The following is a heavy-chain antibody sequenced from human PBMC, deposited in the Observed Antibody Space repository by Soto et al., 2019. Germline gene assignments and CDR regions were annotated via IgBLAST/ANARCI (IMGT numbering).Heavy chain of an antibody. CDR3: ARDPPERIAAAGTGAFDI. CDR1: GFTFSDYY. CDR2: ISSSGSTI. J-gene: IGHJ3*02. D-gene: IGHD6-13*01. Sequence: GGSLRLSCAASGFTFSDYYMSWIRQAPGKGLEWVSYISSSGSTIYYADSVKGRFTISRDNAKNSLYLQMNSLRAEDTAVYYCARDPPERIAAAGTGAFDIWGQGTMVTVSS. V-gene: IGHV3-11*01.